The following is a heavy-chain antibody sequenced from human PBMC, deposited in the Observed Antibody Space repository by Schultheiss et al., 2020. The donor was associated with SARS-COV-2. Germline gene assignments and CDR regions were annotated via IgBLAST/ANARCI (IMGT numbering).Heavy chain of an antibody. CDR1: GFSLSTSGMR. CDR3: ARIRAGLRFLEWSYGLDV. V-gene: IGHV2-70*04. Sequence: SGPTLVKPTQTLTLTCTFSGFSLSTSGMRVSWIRQPPGKALEWLARIDWDDDKFYSTSLKTRLTISKDTSKSQVVLTMTNMDPVDTATYYCARIRAGLRFLEWSYGLDVWGQGTTVTVSS. CDR2: IDWDDDK. J-gene: IGHJ6*02. D-gene: IGHD3-3*01.